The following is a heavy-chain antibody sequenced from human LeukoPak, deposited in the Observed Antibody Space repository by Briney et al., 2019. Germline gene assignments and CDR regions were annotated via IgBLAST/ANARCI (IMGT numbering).Heavy chain of an antibody. CDR3: AKDRLGSLLYFDS. V-gene: IGHV3-23*01. J-gene: IGHJ4*02. CDR2: ISGSGGTT. D-gene: IGHD5-24*01. CDR1: GFTFSSYG. Sequence: GGSLRLSCAASGFTFSSYGMSWVRQAPGKGLEWVSAISGSGGTTYYADSVKGRFTISRDNSMNTLYLQMNSLRAEDTAVYSCAKDRLGSLLYFDSWGQGTLVTVSS.